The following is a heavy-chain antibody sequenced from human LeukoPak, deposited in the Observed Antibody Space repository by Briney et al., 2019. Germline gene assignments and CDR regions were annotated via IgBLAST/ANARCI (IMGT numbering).Heavy chain of an antibody. D-gene: IGHD3-3*01. V-gene: IGHV3-23*01. J-gene: IGHJ4*02. CDR2: ISGSGGST. CDR1: GFTFSSYA. CDR3: AKVGLITIFGVVITRKYYFDY. Sequence: GGSLRLSCAASGFTFSSYAMSWVRQAPGKGLVWVSAISGSGGSTYYADSVKGRFTISRDNSKNTLYLQMNSLRAEDTAVYYCAKVGLITIFGVVITRKYYFDYWGQGTLVTVSS.